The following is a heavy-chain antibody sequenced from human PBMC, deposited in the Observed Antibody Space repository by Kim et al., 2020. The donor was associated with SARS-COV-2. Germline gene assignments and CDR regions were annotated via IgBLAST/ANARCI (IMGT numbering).Heavy chain of an antibody. D-gene: IGHD1-26*01. V-gene: IGHV3-7*03. CDR1: GFTFSSYW. Sequence: GGSLRLSCAASGFTFSSYWMSWVRQAPGKGLEWVANINEDGTKKNYVDSVKGRFTISRDNAKNSLFLHMNSLRAEDTAVYYCARGRQTLGPWGQGNLVTVSS. CDR2: INEDGTKK. CDR3: ARGRQTLGP. J-gene: IGHJ5*02.